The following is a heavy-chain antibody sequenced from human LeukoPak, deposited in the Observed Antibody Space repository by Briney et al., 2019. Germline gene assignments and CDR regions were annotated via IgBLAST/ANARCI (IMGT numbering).Heavy chain of an antibody. Sequence: ASVKVSCKVSGYTLTELSMHWVRQAPGKGLEWMGGFDPEDGETIYAQKFQGRVTMTEDTSTDTAYMELSSLRSDDTAVYYCARTGGLTVYNWFDPWGQGTLVTVSS. J-gene: IGHJ5*02. D-gene: IGHD2-8*02. CDR2: FDPEDGET. V-gene: IGHV1-24*01. CDR3: ARTGGLTVYNWFDP. CDR1: GYTLTELS.